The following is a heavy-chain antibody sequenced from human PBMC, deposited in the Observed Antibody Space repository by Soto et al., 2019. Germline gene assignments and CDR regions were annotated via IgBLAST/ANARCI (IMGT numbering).Heavy chain of an antibody. Sequence: GSGPTLVNPTQTLTLTCTFSGFSLSISGMCVSWIRQPPGKALEWLARIDWDDDKYYSTSLKTRLTISKDTSKNQVVLTMTNMDPVDTATYYCARTTLYSSGWYFDYWGRGTLVTVSS. CDR1: GFSLSISGMC. CDR3: ARTTLYSSGWYFDY. CDR2: IDWDDDK. J-gene: IGHJ4*02. D-gene: IGHD6-19*01. V-gene: IGHV2-70*11.